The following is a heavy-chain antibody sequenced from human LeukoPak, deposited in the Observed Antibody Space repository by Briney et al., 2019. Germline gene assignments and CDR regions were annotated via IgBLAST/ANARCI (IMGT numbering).Heavy chain of an antibody. Sequence: SVKVSFTSSGYTFTYRYLHWVRQAPGPAREWMGWITPFNGNTNYAEKFQDRVTITRDRSMSTAYMELSSLRSEDTAMYYCARSDGSGSFDAFDIWGQGTMVTVSS. CDR1: GYTFTYRY. D-gene: IGHD3-10*01. CDR3: ARSDGSGSFDAFDI. V-gene: IGHV1-45*02. CDR2: ITPFNGNT. J-gene: IGHJ3*02.